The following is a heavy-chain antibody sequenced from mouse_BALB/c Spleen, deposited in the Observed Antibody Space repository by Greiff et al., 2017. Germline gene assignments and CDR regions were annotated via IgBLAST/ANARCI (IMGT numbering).Heavy chain of an antibody. CDR3: ARDSNYFDY. Sequence: EVNLVESGGGLVQPGGSLRLSCATSGFTFTDYYMSWVRQPPGKALEWLGFIRNKANGYTTEYSASVKGRFTISRDNSQSILYLQMNTLRAEDSATYYCARDSNYFDYWGQGTTLTVSS. CDR1: GFTFTDYY. V-gene: IGHV7-3*02. CDR2: IRNKANGYTT. J-gene: IGHJ2*01.